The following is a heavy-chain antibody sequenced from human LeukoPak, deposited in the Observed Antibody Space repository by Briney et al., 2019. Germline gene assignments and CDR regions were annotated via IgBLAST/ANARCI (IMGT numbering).Heavy chain of an antibody. CDR2: INHSGST. V-gene: IGHV4-34*01. CDR3: ARGGLRYPDY. Sequence: PSETLSLTCAVYGGSFSGYYWSWIRQPPGKGLEWIGEINHSGSTNYNPSLKSRVTISVDTSKNQFSLKLSSVTAADTAVYYCARGGLRYPDYWGQGTLVTVSS. D-gene: IGHD3-9*01. J-gene: IGHJ4*02. CDR1: GGSFSGYY.